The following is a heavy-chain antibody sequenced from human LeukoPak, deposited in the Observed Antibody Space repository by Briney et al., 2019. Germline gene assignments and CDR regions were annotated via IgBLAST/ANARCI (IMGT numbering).Heavy chain of an antibody. CDR3: ARAIPLDY. CDR1: GFTVSSNY. J-gene: IGHJ4*02. V-gene: IGHV4-59*02. Sequence: GSLRLSCAASGFTVSSNYMSWVRQAPGKGLEWIGYIYYSGSTNYNPSLKSRVTISVDTSKNQFSLKLSSVTAADAAVYYCARAIPLDYWGQGTLVTVSS. CDR2: IYYSGST. D-gene: IGHD2-2*02.